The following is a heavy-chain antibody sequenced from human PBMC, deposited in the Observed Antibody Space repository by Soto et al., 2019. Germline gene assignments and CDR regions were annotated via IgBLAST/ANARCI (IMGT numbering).Heavy chain of an antibody. CDR3: ATGGYCSGGSCYPFDY. CDR2: ISGSGGTA. Sequence: GESLKISCAASGFTFSSYAMSWVRQAPGKGLEWVSAISGSGGTAYYADSVKGRFTISRDNSKNTLYLQMNGLRAEDTAVYYCATGGYCSGGSCYPFDYWGQGTLVTVSS. V-gene: IGHV3-23*01. J-gene: IGHJ4*02. CDR1: GFTFSSYA. D-gene: IGHD2-15*01.